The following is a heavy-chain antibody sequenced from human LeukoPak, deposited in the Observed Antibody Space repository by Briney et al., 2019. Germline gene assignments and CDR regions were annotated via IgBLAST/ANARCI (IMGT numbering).Heavy chain of an antibody. CDR1: GFTFSSYA. J-gene: IGHJ4*02. V-gene: IGHV3-23*01. D-gene: IGHD2-21*02. CDR3: ARRRDGSDGKDFDY. Sequence: GGSLRLSCAASGFTFSSYAMSWVRQAPGKGLEWVSAISGSGGNTDCADSVKGRFTISRDNSKNTLYLQMISLRAEDTAVYYCARRRDGSDGKDFDYWGQGTLVTVSS. CDR2: ISGSGGNT.